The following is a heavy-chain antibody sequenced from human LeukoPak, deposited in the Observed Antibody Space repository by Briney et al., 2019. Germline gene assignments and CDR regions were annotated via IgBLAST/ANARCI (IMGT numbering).Heavy chain of an antibody. V-gene: IGHV3-48*01. D-gene: IGHD3/OR15-3a*01. CDR1: GSTLRSYS. CDR2: ISSGSSTI. CDR3: ARVYRNEEDFWTPNNYMDV. J-gene: IGHJ6*04. Sequence: GGSLRLSCVASGSTLRSYSMNWVRQAPGKGLEWVSFISSGSSTIDYSDSVKGRFTISRDNAKNSVYLQMNSLRAEDTAVYYCARVYRNEEDFWTPNNYMDVWGKGTTVTVSS.